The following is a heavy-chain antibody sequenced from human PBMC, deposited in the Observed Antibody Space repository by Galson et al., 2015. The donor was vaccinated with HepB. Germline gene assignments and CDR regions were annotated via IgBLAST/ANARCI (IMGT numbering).Heavy chain of an antibody. CDR3: ATTTDYYFGMDV. Sequence: ETLSLTCTVSGGSISGFYWSWIRQPPGKGLEWIGYIYYSGSTNYNPSLKSRITISVDTSRNQFSLNLTSVTAADTAVYYCATTTDYYFGMDVWGQGTTVTVSS. D-gene: IGHD1-14*01. CDR2: IYYSGST. CDR1: GGSISGFY. V-gene: IGHV4-59*01. J-gene: IGHJ6*02.